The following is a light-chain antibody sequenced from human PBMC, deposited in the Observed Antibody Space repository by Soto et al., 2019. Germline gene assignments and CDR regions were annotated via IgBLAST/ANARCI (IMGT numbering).Light chain of an antibody. CDR1: SSNIGAGYE. J-gene: IGLJ1*01. Sequence: QSVLTQPPSVSGAPGQRVTISCTGSSSNIGAGYEVHWYQQLPGTAPRLLIYGNNNRPSGVPDRFSGSKSGTSASLAITGLQAEDEADYCCQSYDSSLSALYVFGTGTKLTVL. CDR3: QSYDSSLSALYV. CDR2: GNN. V-gene: IGLV1-40*01.